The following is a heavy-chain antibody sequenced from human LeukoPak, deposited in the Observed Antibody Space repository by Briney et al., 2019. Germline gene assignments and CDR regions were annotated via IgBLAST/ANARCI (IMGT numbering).Heavy chain of an antibody. J-gene: IGHJ6*01. V-gene: IGHV3-23*01. CDR2: ISGSGGST. CDR1: GFTFSSYA. D-gene: IGHD6-19*01. CDR3: AKDRAVAGTGYYYGMDV. Sequence: GGSLRLSCAASGFTFSSYAMSWVRQAPGKGLEWVSAISGSGGSTYYADSVKGRFTISRDNSKNTLYLQMNSLRAEDTAVYYCAKDRAVAGTGYYYGMDVWGKGPRSPSPQ.